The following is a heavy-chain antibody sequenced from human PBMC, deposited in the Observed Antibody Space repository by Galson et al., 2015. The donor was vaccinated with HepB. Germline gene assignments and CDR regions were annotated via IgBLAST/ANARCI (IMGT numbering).Heavy chain of an antibody. V-gene: IGHV3-23*01. J-gene: IGHJ6*03. CDR3: AKGVISYYYMDV. CDR2: ISGGGGSS. D-gene: IGHD3-3*02. Sequence: SLRLSCAASGFTFSSYAMNWVRQAPGKGLEWVSRISGGGGSSYYADSVRGRFTISRDNSKKTLDLQMDGLTYEDTAVYYCAKGVISYYYMDVWGKGTTVTVSS. CDR1: GFTFSSYA.